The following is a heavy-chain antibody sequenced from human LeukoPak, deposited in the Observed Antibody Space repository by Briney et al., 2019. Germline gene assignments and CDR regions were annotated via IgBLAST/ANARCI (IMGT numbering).Heavy chain of an antibody. Sequence: ASVKVSCKASGGTFSSYAISWVRQAPGQGLEWMGGIIPIFGTANYAQKFQGRVTITADESTSTAYMELSSLRSEDTAVYYCARGVAVWAGGDYYYCMDVWGKGTTVTVSS. V-gene: IGHV1-69*13. J-gene: IGHJ6*03. CDR1: GGTFSSYA. CDR2: IIPIFGTA. D-gene: IGHD2-15*01. CDR3: ARGVAVWAGGDYYYCMDV.